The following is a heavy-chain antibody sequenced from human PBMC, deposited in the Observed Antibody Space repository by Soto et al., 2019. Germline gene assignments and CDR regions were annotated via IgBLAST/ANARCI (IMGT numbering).Heavy chain of an antibody. CDR2: IYYSGST. CDR1: GGSISSYY. J-gene: IGHJ4*02. CDR3: ARVDILTGPSHFDY. D-gene: IGHD3-9*01. V-gene: IGHV4-59*01. Sequence: SETLSLTCTVSGGSISSYYWSWIRQPPGKGLEWIGYIYYSGSTNYNPSLKSRVTISVDTSKNQFSLKLSSVTAADTAVYYCARVDILTGPSHFDYWGQGTLVTVSS.